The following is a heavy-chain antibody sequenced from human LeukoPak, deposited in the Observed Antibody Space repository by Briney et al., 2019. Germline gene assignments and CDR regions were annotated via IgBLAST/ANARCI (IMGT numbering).Heavy chain of an antibody. CDR2: ISGSGGST. J-gene: IGHJ4*02. D-gene: IGHD2-21*02. CDR1: GFTFSSYA. CDR3: AKVGVAAYCGGDRYIDY. V-gene: IGHV3-23*01. Sequence: GGSLRLSCAASGFTFSSYAMSWVRQAPGKGLEWVSAISGSGGSTYYADSVKGRFAISRDNSKNTLYLQMNSLRAEDTAVYYCAKVGVAAYCGGDRYIDYWGQGTLVTVSS.